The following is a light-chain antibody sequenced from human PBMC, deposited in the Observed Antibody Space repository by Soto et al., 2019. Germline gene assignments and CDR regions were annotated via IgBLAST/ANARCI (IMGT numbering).Light chain of an antibody. CDR1: SSDVGGYNY. Sequence: QSALTQPRSVSWSPGQSVTISCTGTSSDVGGYNYVSWYQQHPDKAPKVMIYDVTKRPSGVPDRFSGSKSGNTASLTISGLQAEDEADYYCCSYAGSYIYVFGTGTKLTVL. V-gene: IGLV2-11*01. CDR2: DVT. CDR3: CSYAGSYIYV. J-gene: IGLJ1*01.